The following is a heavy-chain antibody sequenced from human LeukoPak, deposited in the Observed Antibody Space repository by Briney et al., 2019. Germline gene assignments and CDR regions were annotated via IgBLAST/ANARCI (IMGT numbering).Heavy chain of an antibody. CDR3: ARCGYDHCNIPLIH. CDR2: ISAYNGNT. J-gene: IGHJ4*02. V-gene: IGHV1-18*04. CDR1: GYTFTSYG. D-gene: IGHD5-12*01. Sequence: APVKVSCKASGYTFTSYGISWVRQAPGQGLEWMGWISAYNGNTNYAQKLQGRVTMTTDTSTSTAYMELRSLRSDDTAVYYCARCGYDHCNIPLIHWGQGTLVTVSS.